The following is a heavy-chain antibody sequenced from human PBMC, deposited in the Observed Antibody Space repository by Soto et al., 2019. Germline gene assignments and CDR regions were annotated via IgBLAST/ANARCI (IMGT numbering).Heavy chain of an antibody. CDR3: AKDPDTHLDY. Sequence: QVQLEESGGGVVQPGRSLRLSCAASGFTFSSYGMHWVRQAPGKGLEWVAVISYDGSTQYYADSVKGRFTVSRDNSKNTLYLQMNSLKTEDTAVYYCAKDPDTHLDYLGQGTLVTVSS. J-gene: IGHJ4*02. CDR1: GFTFSSYG. CDR2: ISYDGSTQ. D-gene: IGHD3-22*01. V-gene: IGHV3-30*18.